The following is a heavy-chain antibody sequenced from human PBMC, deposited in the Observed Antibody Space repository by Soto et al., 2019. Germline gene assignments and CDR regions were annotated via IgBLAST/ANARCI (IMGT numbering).Heavy chain of an antibody. J-gene: IGHJ5*02. D-gene: IGHD1-7*01. CDR3: ARHRELTGTTLVRWFDP. Sequence: KPSETLSLTCTVSGGSISSYYWSWIRQPAGKGLEWIGRIYTSGSTNYNPSLKSRVTMSVDTSKNQFSLKLSSVTAADTAVYYCARHRELTGTTLVRWFDPWGQGTLVTVSS. CDR1: GGSISSYY. V-gene: IGHV4-4*07. CDR2: IYTSGST.